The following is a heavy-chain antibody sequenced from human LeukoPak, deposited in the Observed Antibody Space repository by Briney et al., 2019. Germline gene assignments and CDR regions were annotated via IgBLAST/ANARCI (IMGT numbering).Heavy chain of an antibody. J-gene: IGHJ6*03. CDR2: IRYDGSNK. CDR1: GFTFSSYG. D-gene: IGHD2/OR15-2a*01. CDR3: ARDGIYGPDYMDV. Sequence: GGSLRLSCAASGFTFSSYGMHWVRQAPGKGLEWVAFIRYDGSNKYYADSVKGRFTISRDNAENSLYLQMNSLRAEDTAVYYCARDGIYGPDYMDVWGKGTTVTVSS. V-gene: IGHV3-30*02.